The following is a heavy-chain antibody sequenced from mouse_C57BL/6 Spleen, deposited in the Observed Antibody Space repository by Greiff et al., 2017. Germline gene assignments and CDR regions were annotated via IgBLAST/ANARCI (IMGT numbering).Heavy chain of an antibody. CDR1: GYTFTDYY. CDR2: INPNNGGT. D-gene: IGHD1-1*01. V-gene: IGHV1-26*01. J-gene: IGHJ1*03. CDR3: ARRLGITTVVAKNFDV. Sequence: EVQLQQSGPELVKPGASVKISCKASGYTFTDYYMNWVKQSHGKSLEWLGDINPNNGGTSYNQKFKGKDTLTVDKSSSTAYMELRSLTSEDSAVYYCARRLGITTVVAKNFDVWGTGTTVTVSS.